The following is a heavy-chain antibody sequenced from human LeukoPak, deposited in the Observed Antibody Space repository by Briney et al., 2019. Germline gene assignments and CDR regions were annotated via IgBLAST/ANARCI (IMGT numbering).Heavy chain of an antibody. V-gene: IGHV1-2*02. J-gene: IGHJ4*02. CDR3: ARAADDYVWGSYRPPHFDY. D-gene: IGHD3-16*02. CDR1: GYTFTGYY. CDR2: INPNSGGT. Sequence: GASVKVSCKASGYTFTGYYMHWVRQAPGQGLEWMGWINPNSGGTNYAQKFQGRVTMTRDTSISTAYMELSRLRSDDTAVYYCARAADDYVWGSYRPPHFDYWGQGTLVTVSS.